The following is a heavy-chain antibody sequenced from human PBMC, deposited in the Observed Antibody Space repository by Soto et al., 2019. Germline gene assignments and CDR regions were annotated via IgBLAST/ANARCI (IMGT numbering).Heavy chain of an antibody. V-gene: IGHV4-34*01. CDR2: INHSGST. CDR3: ARGRGGYCSGGSCRRYIFDY. Sequence: EPLSLTCAVYGGSFSGYYWSWIRQPPGKGLEWIGEINHSGSTNYNPSLKSRVTISVDTSKNQFSLKLSSVTAADTAVYYCARGRGGYCSGGSCRRYIFDYWGQGTLVTVSS. CDR1: GGSFSGYY. D-gene: IGHD2-15*01. J-gene: IGHJ4*02.